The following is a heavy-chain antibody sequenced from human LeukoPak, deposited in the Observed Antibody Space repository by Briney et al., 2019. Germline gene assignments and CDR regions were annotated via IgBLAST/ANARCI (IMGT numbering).Heavy chain of an antibody. Sequence: SETLSLTCTVSGGSISSGGYYWSWIRQPPGKGLEWIGYIYYSGSTNYNPSLKSRVTISVDTSKNQFSLKLSSVTAADTAVYYCARTYGSGSALALGIWGQGTMVTVSS. J-gene: IGHJ3*02. CDR1: GGSISSGGYY. CDR2: IYYSGST. CDR3: ARTYGSGSALALGI. D-gene: IGHD3-10*01. V-gene: IGHV4-61*08.